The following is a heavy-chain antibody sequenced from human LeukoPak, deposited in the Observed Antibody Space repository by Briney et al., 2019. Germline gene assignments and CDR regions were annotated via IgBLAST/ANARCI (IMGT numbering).Heavy chain of an antibody. V-gene: IGHV4-59*08. Sequence: SETLSLTCTVSGGSISSYYWSWIRQPPGKGLEWIVYINYSGDTNYNPSLKSRVTISIDTSKNQFYLKLSSVTAADTAVYYCASVLGGSSPTPFDYWGQGTLVTVSS. CDR1: GGSISSYY. J-gene: IGHJ4*02. CDR2: INYSGDT. D-gene: IGHD6-6*01. CDR3: ASVLGGSSPTPFDY.